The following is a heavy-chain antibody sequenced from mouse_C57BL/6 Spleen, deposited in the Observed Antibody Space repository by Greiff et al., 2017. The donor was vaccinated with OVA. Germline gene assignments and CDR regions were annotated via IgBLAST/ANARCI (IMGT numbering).Heavy chain of an antibody. CDR2: IHPSDSDA. V-gene: IGHV1-74*01. Sequence: QVQLQQPGAELVKPGASVKVSCKASGYTFTSYWMHWVKQRPGQGLEWIGRIHPSDSDANYNQKFKGKVTLTVNKSSSTAYMQLSSLTSEDSAVYYCAIEDGNYVAYWGQGTLVTVSA. CDR3: AIEDGNYVAY. D-gene: IGHD2-1*01. CDR1: GYTFTSYW. J-gene: IGHJ3*01.